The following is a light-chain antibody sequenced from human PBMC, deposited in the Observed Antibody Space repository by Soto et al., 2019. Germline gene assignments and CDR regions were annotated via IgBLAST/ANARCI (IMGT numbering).Light chain of an antibody. J-gene: IGLJ1*01. V-gene: IGLV2-14*01. CDR2: HVS. Sequence: QSVLTQPASVSGSPGQSITISCTGTGSDVGGYNYVSWYQQHPGKAPKLMIYHVSDRPSGVSNRFSGSKSGNTASLTISGLQAEDEADYYCSSYTSSSSYVFGTGTKLTVL. CDR1: GSDVGGYNY. CDR3: SSYTSSSSYV.